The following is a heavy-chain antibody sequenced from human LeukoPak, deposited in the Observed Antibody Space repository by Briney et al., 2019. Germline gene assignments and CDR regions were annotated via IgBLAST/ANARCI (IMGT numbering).Heavy chain of an antibody. CDR3: ATVKYCSSTSCYSLAFDI. D-gene: IGHD2-2*01. CDR2: FDPEDGET. Sequence: ASVKVSCKVSGYTLTELSMHWVRQAPGKGLEWMGGFDPEDGETIYAQKFQGRVTMTEDTSTDTAYMELSSLRSEDTAVYYCATVKYCSSTSCYSLAFDIWGQGTMVTVSS. J-gene: IGHJ3*02. CDR1: GYTLTELS. V-gene: IGHV1-24*01.